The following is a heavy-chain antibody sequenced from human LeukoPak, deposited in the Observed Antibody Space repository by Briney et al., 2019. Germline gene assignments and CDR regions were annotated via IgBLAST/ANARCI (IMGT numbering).Heavy chain of an antibody. CDR1: GYTFTSYY. CDR3: ARDAKNFDWFAYFDF. D-gene: IGHD3-9*01. V-gene: IGHV1-46*01. Sequence: ASVKVSCKASGYTFTSYYMHWVRQAPGQGLEWMGIINPSGGSTSYAQKFQGRVTMTRDMSTSTVYMELSSLRSEDTAVYYCARDAKNFDWFAYFDFWGQGTLVTVSS. CDR2: INPSGGST. J-gene: IGHJ4*02.